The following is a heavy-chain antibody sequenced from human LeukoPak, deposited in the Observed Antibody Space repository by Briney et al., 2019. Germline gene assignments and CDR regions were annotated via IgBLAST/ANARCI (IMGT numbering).Heavy chain of an antibody. J-gene: IGHJ4*02. Sequence: DPGGSLRLSCVASGFTLSNYGMSWVRQAPGKGLEWVSAISGSGGSTYYGDSVKGRFTISRDNSKSTLSLQMNSLRAEDTAIYYCATYRQVLLPFESWGQGTLVTVSS. CDR2: ISGSGGST. CDR3: ATYRQVLLPFES. CDR1: GFTLSNYG. V-gene: IGHV3-23*01. D-gene: IGHD2-8*02.